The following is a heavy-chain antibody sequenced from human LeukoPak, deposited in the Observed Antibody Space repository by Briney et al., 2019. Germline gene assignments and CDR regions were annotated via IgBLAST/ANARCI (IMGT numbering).Heavy chain of an antibody. D-gene: IGHD1-26*01. CDR2: IDNSGNT. V-gene: IGHV4-61*09. Sequence: PSETLSLTCTVSGGSISSTGYYWTWIRQPAGKGLEWIGHIDNSGNTNCNPSLKSRVTISVDTSKNQFSLKLSSVTAADTAVYYCARDRVYLSGGIGGGNWFDPWGQGTLVTVSS. CDR3: ARDRVYLSGGIGGGNWFDP. J-gene: IGHJ5*02. CDR1: GGSISSTGYY.